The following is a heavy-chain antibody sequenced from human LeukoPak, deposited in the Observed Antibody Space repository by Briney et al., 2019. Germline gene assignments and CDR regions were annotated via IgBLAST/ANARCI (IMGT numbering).Heavy chain of an antibody. CDR2: IKSKTDGGTT. D-gene: IGHD2-2*01. CDR1: GFTFSNAW. Sequence: GGSLRLSCAASGFTFSNAWMSWVRQAPGKGLEWVGRIKSKTDGGTTDYATPVKGRFTISRDDSKNTLYLQMNSLKTEDTAVYYCTRAPVGYCSSTSCYEVDAFDIWGQGTMVTVSS. CDR3: TRAPVGYCSSTSCYEVDAFDI. J-gene: IGHJ3*02. V-gene: IGHV3-15*01.